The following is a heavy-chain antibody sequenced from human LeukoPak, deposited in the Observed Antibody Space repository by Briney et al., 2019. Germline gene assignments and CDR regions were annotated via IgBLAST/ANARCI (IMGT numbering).Heavy chain of an antibody. D-gene: IGHD2-2*01. CDR1: GFTVSSSH. Sequence: GGSLRLSCAASGFTVSSSHMSWVRQAPGKGLEWVSNIYSGGNTYYADSVKGRFTISRDNAKNSLYLQMNSLRAEDTAVYYCATSCSTSCYADIDPWGQGTLVTVSS. CDR2: IYSGGNT. V-gene: IGHV3-53*01. J-gene: IGHJ5*02. CDR3: ATSCSTSCYADIDP.